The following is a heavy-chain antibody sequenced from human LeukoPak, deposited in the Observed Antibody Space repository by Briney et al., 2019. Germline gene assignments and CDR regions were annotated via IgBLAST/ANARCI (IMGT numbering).Heavy chain of an antibody. Sequence: SETLSLTCNVSGGSISSDYWTWIRQPPGTGLEWIGNIYYSGSTNYNPSLKSRVTISVDTSKNQFSLKLNSVTAADTAVYYCARQYSSSSGWFDTWGQGTLVTVSS. J-gene: IGHJ5*02. CDR2: IYYSGST. V-gene: IGHV4-59*01. CDR1: GGSISSDY. D-gene: IGHD6-6*01. CDR3: ARQYSSSSGWFDT.